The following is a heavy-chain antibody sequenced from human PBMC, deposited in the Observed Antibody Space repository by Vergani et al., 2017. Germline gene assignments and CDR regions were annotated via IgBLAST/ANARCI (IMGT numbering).Heavy chain of an antibody. Sequence: QVQLVQSGAAVKKPGSSVKVSCKASGGTFSSYTISWVRQAPGQGLEWMGRIIPILGIANYAQKFQGRVTITADKSTSTAYMELSSLRSEDTAVYYCARMTRRGGWFDPWGQGTLVTVSS. D-gene: IGHD3-10*01. V-gene: IGHV1-69*02. J-gene: IGHJ5*02. CDR3: ARMTRRGGWFDP. CDR1: GGTFSSYT. CDR2: IIPILGIA.